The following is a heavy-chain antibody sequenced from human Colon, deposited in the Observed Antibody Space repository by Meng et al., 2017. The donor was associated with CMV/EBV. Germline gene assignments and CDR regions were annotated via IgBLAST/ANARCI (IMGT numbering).Heavy chain of an antibody. CDR1: GFTFDDFA. CDR3: AKNFYGSGSRGYGMDV. V-gene: IGHV3-43D*03. Sequence: GESLKISCAVSGFTFDDFAMHWVRQIPGKGLEWVSLISWDGGTSYYADSVKGRFTISRDNAKNSLYLQMDSLRTEDSALYYCAKNFYGSGSRGYGMDVWGQGTTVTVS. J-gene: IGHJ6*02. D-gene: IGHD3-10*01. CDR2: ISWDGGTS.